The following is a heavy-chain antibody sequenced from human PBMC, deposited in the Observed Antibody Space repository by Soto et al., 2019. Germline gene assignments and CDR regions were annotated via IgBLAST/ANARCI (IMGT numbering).Heavy chain of an antibody. D-gene: IGHD4-17*01. CDR2: ISGTGDRT. Sequence: EVPLLESGGGLVQPGGSLRLSCAASGCTFSSFAMTWVRQAPGKGLEWVASISGTGDRTYYAASVKGRFTISRDNSEKPLSLHVKSLCADDTAMYHCATDDNYGDPPTAFARWGQGTMVAVSS. V-gene: IGHV3-23*01. J-gene: IGHJ3*01. CDR3: ATDDNYGDPPTAFAR. CDR1: GCTFSSFA.